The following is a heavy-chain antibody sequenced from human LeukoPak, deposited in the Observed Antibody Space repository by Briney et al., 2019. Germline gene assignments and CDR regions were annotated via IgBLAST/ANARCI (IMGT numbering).Heavy chain of an antibody. CDR2: ISSSSSYI. J-gene: IGHJ5*02. V-gene: IGHV3-21*01. D-gene: IGHD6-13*01. Sequence: GGSLRLSCAASGFTFSSYSMNWVRQAPGKGLEWVSSISSSSSYIYYADSVKGRFTISRDNAKNSLYLQMNSLRAEDTAVYYCARVEGIAVAGSPFDPWGQGTLVTVSS. CDR3: ARVEGIAVAGSPFDP. CDR1: GFTFSSYS.